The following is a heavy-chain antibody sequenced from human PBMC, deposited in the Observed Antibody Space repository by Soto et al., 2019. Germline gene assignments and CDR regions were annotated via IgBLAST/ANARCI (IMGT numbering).Heavy chain of an antibody. CDR2: IYYSGST. J-gene: IGHJ4*02. CDR1: GDSINNRSYY. Sequence: SETLSLTCTVTGDSINNRSYYWGWIRHRPGKGLEWVGSIYYSGSTYNNPSLKSRVSMSVDTSKDQFSLKLRSVTAADTALYYCARQRTSVVTKAHFASWGQGSLVTVSS. V-gene: IGHV4-39*01. D-gene: IGHD2-21*02. CDR3: ARQRTSVVTKAHFAS.